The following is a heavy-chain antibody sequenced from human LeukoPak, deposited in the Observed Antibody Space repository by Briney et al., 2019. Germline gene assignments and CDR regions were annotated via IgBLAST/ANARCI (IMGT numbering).Heavy chain of an antibody. CDR1: GFTFSSYS. CDR3: ARADSSSSHFDY. CDR2: ISYDGSNK. V-gene: IGHV3-30*03. Sequence: GGSLRLSCAASGFTFSSYSMNWVRQAPGKGLEWVAVISYDGSNKYYADSVKGRFTISRDNSKNTLYLQMNSLRAEDTAMYYCARADSSSSHFDYWGQGTLVTVSS. D-gene: IGHD6-6*01. J-gene: IGHJ4*02.